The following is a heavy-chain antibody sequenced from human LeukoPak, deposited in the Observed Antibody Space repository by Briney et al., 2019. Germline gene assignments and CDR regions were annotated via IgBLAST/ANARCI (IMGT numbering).Heavy chain of an antibody. V-gene: IGHV1-18*04. J-gene: IGHJ3*02. Sequence: GASVKVSCKASGYTFTGYYMHWVRQAPGQGLEWMGWISAYNGNTNYAQKLQGRVTMTTDTSTSTAYMELRSLRSDDTTVYYCARDWSGAFDIWGQGTMVTVSS. CDR2: ISAYNGNT. CDR1: GYTFTGYY. CDR3: ARDWSGAFDI.